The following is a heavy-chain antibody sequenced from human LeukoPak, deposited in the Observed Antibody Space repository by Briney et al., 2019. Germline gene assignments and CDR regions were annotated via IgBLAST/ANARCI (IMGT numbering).Heavy chain of an antibody. CDR1: GYSFTSYW. Sequence: GESLKISCKGSGYSFTSYWISWVRQVPGKGLEWMGRIDPSDSYTNYSPSFQGHVTISADKSITTAYLQWSSLKASDTAMYYCARHIVAAGTGLLGGIDYWGQGTLVTVS. V-gene: IGHV5-10-1*01. J-gene: IGHJ4*02. CDR2: IDPSDSYT. CDR3: ARHIVAAGTGLLGGIDY. D-gene: IGHD6-13*01.